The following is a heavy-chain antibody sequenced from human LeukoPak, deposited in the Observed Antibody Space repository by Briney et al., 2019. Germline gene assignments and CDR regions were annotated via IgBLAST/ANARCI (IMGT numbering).Heavy chain of an antibody. Sequence: SETLSLTCAVYGGSFSSYYWGWIRQPPGKGLEWIGSIYYSGSTYYNPSLKSRVTISVDTSKNQFSLKLSSVTAADTAVYYCARDLRPYDSSGYYDAFDIWGQGTMVTVSS. CDR1: GGSFSSYY. CDR2: IYYSGST. CDR3: ARDLRPYDSSGYYDAFDI. D-gene: IGHD3-22*01. J-gene: IGHJ3*02. V-gene: IGHV4-39*07.